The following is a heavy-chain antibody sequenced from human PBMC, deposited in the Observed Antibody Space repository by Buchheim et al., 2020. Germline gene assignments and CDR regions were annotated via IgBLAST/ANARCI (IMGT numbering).Heavy chain of an antibody. CDR3: ARDKTSSGWPGRPYYFDY. V-gene: IGHV3-48*04. Sequence: EVQLVESGGGLVQPGGSLRLSCAASGFTFSSYSMNWVRQAPGKGLEWVSYISSSSSTIYYADSVKGRFTISRDNAKNSLYLQMNSLRAEDTAVYYCARDKTSSGWPGRPYYFDYRGQGTL. D-gene: IGHD6-19*01. CDR2: ISSSSSTI. J-gene: IGHJ4*02. CDR1: GFTFSSYS.